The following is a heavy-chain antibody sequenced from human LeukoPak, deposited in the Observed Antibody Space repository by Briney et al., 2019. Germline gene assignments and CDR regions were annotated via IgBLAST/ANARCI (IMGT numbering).Heavy chain of an antibody. CDR1: GFTFSNYG. CDR2: IWYDGSNK. Sequence: GGSLRLSCAASGFTFSNYGMHWVRQAPGKGLEWVAVIWYDGSNKYYADSVKGRFTISRDTSKNTLYLQMNSLRVEDTAVYFCTRNDYGDYGPQVWGQGTLVTVSS. CDR3: TRNDYGDYGPQV. D-gene: IGHD4-17*01. V-gene: IGHV3-33*01. J-gene: IGHJ4*03.